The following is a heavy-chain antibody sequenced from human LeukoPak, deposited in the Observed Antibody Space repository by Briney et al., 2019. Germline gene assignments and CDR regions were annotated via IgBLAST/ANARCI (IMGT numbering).Heavy chain of an antibody. Sequence: SETLSLTCAVYDGSFSDYYWNWIRQPPGKGLEWIGEINHGGGTNYNPSLKSRATISVDTSKKQFSLYLSSVTAADTAVYYCVRGEDGTGYYRPTYFDSWGQGMLVTVSS. CDR1: DGSFSDYY. D-gene: IGHD4-17*01. CDR2: INHGGGT. J-gene: IGHJ4*02. CDR3: VRGEDGTGYYRPTYFDS. V-gene: IGHV4-34*01.